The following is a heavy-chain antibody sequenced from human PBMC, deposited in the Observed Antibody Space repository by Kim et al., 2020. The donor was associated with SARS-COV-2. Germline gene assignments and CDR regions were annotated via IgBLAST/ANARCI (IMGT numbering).Heavy chain of an antibody. CDR2: IIPIFGTA. D-gene: IGHD3-22*01. J-gene: IGHJ4*02. CDR1: GGTFSSYA. Sequence: SVKVSCKASGGTFSSYAISWVRQAPGQGLEWMGGIIPIFGTANYAQKFQGRVTITADESTSTAYMELSSLRSEDTAVYYCARDNYDSSGYYSYYFDYWGQGTLVTVSS. V-gene: IGHV1-69*13. CDR3: ARDNYDSSGYYSYYFDY.